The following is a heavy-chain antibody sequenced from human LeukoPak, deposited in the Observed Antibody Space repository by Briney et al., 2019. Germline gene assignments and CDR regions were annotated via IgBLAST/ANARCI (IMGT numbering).Heavy chain of an antibody. D-gene: IGHD5-12*01. CDR1: GYGFNSNW. Sequence: GESLKISCKGSGYGFNSNWIAWVRQMPGKGLEWMGIIYPGDSDTRYSPSFQGQVTMSVDKSISTAFLQWRSLKASDTAMYYCAGTSGYDRDGMDVWGQGTTVTVSS. CDR3: AGTSGYDRDGMDV. J-gene: IGHJ6*02. V-gene: IGHV5-51*01. CDR2: IYPGDSDT.